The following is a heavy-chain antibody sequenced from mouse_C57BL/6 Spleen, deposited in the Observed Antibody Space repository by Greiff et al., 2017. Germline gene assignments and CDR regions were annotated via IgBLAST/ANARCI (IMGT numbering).Heavy chain of an antibody. V-gene: IGHV2-2*01. CDR3: ARRGISTSAGAMDY. D-gene: IGHD1-2*01. CDR2: IRSGGST. J-gene: IGHJ4*01. CDR1: GFSLTSYG. Sequence: VKLVESGPGLVQPSQSLSITCTASGFSLTSYGVHWVRQSPGNGLEWLGVIRSGGSTDYNAAFISRLSISTDNSKSQVFIKMHRLRADDTAIYYCARRGISTSAGAMDYWGQGTSVTVSS.